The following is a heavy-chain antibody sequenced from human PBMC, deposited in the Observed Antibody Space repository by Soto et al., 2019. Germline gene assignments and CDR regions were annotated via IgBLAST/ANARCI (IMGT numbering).Heavy chain of an antibody. CDR1: GYTFTSYD. CDR2: MNPNSGNT. D-gene: IGHD4-17*01. V-gene: IGHV1-8*01. J-gene: IGHJ5*02. CDR3: ARGIKYGAYSRWFDP. Sequence: QVQLVQSGAEVKKPGASVKVSCKASGYTFTSYDINWVRQATGQGLEYLGWMNPNSGNTGDVQKFQGRVTMTRDTSISTAYMELSGLRSEDSAVYFCARGIKYGAYSRWFDPWGQGTLVTVSS.